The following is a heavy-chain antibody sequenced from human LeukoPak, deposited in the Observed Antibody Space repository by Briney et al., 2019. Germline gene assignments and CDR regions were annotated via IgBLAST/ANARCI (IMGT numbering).Heavy chain of an antibody. CDR3: ARISSDSISYYDH. V-gene: IGHV3-74*01. D-gene: IGHD3-22*01. Sequence: PGGSLRLSCAGPGLTFSTYWMHWLRQAPGKGLVWVSRINSEGSTISYADSVKGRFTNYRDNAKNTLFQQMNSLRAEDTAVYYCARISSDSISYYDHWGQGTLVTVSS. CDR1: GLTFSTYW. J-gene: IGHJ4*02. CDR2: INSEGSTI.